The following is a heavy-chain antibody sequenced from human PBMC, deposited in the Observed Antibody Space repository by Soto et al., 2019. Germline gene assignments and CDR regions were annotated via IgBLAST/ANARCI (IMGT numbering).Heavy chain of an antibody. D-gene: IGHD3-9*01. CDR1: DASITPHW. CDR2: IHYSGTT. V-gene: IGHV4-4*02. CDR3: TRALLKSLDY. J-gene: IGHJ4*02. Sequence: PSETLSLTCAVSDASITPHWWSWVRQSPGKALEWIGEIHYSGTTNYNPSLQSRVTISLDKSKNQFSLNLNSVTAADTAMYYCTRALLKSLDYWGQGTLVTVSS.